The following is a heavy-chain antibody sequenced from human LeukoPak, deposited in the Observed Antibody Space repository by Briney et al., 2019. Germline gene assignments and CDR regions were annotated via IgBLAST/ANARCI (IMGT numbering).Heavy chain of an antibody. CDR3: AREKVSSSSYYRAQYFNY. J-gene: IGHJ4*02. D-gene: IGHD6-13*01. CDR1: GYTFTGYY. V-gene: IGHV1-2*02. CDR2: INPNSGDT. Sequence: ASVKVSCKASGYTFTGYYMHWVRQAPGQGPEWMRWINPNSGDTNFAQKFQGRVTLTRDTSITSAFMELRRLKSDDTAVYYCAREKVSSSSYYRAQYFNYWGQGTLVTVSS.